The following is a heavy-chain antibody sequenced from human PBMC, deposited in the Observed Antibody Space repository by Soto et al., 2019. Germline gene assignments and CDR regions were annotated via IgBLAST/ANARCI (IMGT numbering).Heavy chain of an antibody. V-gene: IGHV1-18*01. D-gene: IGHD3-16*01. CDR1: GYIFVNYG. CDR3: AMVDNYVTPTPQDV. CDR2: ISPYTGNT. Sequence: QVQLVQSGDEVKKPGASVKVSCKASGYIFVNYGIAWVRQAPGQGLEWMGWISPYTGNTHSASKVQGRLTMTTDTSTSTVYMDLGSLTADDPAVYYCAMVDNYVTPTPQDVWGQGTTVTV. J-gene: IGHJ6*02.